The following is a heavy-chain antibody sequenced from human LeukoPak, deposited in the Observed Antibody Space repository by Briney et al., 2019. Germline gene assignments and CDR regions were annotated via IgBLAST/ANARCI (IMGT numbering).Heavy chain of an antibody. CDR1: GFSFSSYW. CDR2: IKQDGSEK. V-gene: IGHV3-7*01. Sequence: SGGSLRLSCAASGFSFSSYWMSWVRQAPGKGLEWVANIKQDGSEKYYVASVKGRFTISRDNAKNSLYLQMNSLRAEDTAMYYCARAGQELFGELGFDSWGQGTLVTVSS. D-gene: IGHD3-10*02. CDR3: ARAGQELFGELGFDS. J-gene: IGHJ4*02.